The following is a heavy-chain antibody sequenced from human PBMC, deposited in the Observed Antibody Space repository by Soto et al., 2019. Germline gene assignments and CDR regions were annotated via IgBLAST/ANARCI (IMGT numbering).Heavy chain of an antibody. CDR1: GGTFSSYA. CDR2: IIPIFGTA. CDR3: ARAGGSSSGWYEATFDY. J-gene: IGHJ4*02. Sequence: QVQLVQSGAEVKKPGSSVKVSCKASGGTFSSYAISWVRQAPGQGLEWMGGIIPIFGTANYAQKFQGRVTITADESTSTAYMELSSLRSEDTAVYYCARAGGSSSGWYEATFDYWGQGTLVTVSS. V-gene: IGHV1-69*01. D-gene: IGHD6-19*01.